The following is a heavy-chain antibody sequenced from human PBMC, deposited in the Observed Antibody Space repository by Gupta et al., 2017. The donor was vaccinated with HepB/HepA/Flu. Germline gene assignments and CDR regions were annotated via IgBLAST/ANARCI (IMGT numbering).Heavy chain of an antibody. J-gene: IGHJ1*01. V-gene: IGHV3-48*02. D-gene: IGHD3-3*01. CDR2: ITSSSSTK. CDR3: VRDPWGSGNY. Sequence: EVQLVESGGGLVQPGESLRLSCAASGFAFSRISMNWVRQPPGKGLEWVSYITSSSSTKFYVDSVKGRFTISRDNDKNSLYLQMNSLREEDTAVYYCVRDPWGSGNYWGQGTLVTVSS. CDR1: GFAFSRIS.